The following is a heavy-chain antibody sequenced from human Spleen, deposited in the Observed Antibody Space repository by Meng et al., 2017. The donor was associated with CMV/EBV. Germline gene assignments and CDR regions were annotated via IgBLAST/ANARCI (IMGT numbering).Heavy chain of an antibody. V-gene: IGHV1-2*02. D-gene: IGHD5-18*01. CDR1: GYTFTAYY. CDR3: ARDLVGDTSMGSITAYFDL. Sequence: ASVKVSCKASGYTFTAYYIHWVRQAPGQGLEWMGWINPHSGGTNYAPKFQGRVTMTRDTSISTAYMDLNRLRSHDTAVYYCARDLVGDTSMGSITAYFDLWGRGTLVTVSS. CDR2: INPHSGGT. J-gene: IGHJ2*01.